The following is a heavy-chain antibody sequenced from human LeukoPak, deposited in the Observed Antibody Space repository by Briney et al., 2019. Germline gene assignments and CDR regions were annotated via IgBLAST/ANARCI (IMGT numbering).Heavy chain of an antibody. CDR2: ISSSGSTI. Sequence: GSLRLSCAASGFTFSSYEMNWVRQAPGKGLEWVSYISSSGSTIYYADSVKGRFTISRDNAKNSLYLQMNSLRAEDTAVYYCARGEDYYDSSGYYYFDYWGQGTLVTVSS. V-gene: IGHV3-48*03. D-gene: IGHD3-22*01. CDR3: ARGEDYYDSSGYYYFDY. J-gene: IGHJ4*02. CDR1: GFTFSSYE.